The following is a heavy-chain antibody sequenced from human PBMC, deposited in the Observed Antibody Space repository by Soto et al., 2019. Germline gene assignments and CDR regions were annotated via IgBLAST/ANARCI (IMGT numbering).Heavy chain of an antibody. J-gene: IGHJ4*02. CDR1: GVTFSTYW. Sequence: GGSLRLSCAASGVTFSTYWMHWVRQAPEKGLVWVSRINSDGSTTNYADSVKGRCTISRDNARNTLYLQMNSLRAEDTAVYYCARGLTTEGYWGQGTLVTVSS. CDR2: INSDGSTT. D-gene: IGHD4-17*01. V-gene: IGHV3-74*01. CDR3: ARGLTTEGY.